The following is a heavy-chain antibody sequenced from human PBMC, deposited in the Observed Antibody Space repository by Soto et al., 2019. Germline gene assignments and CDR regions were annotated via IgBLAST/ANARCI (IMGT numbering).Heavy chain of an antibody. V-gene: IGHV3-74*01. CDR1: GFTFSRYW. CDR3: VRSVFDTWNY. D-gene: IGHD5-18*01. J-gene: IGHJ4*02. Sequence: GGSLRLSCAASGFTFSRYWMHWVRQAPGEGLVWVSRINSDGTSTTYADSVKGRFTISRDNAKNTLYLQMNSLRAEDTAVYYCVRSVFDTWNYWGQGTMVTVYS. CDR2: INSDGTST.